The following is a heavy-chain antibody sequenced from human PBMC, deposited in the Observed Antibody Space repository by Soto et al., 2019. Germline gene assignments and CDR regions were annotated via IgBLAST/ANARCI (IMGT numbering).Heavy chain of an antibody. V-gene: IGHV4-38-2*01. J-gene: IGHJ6*02. CDR3: ARTFDYYGMDV. Sequence: TLSLTCAVSGYSIASGYYWAWIRQSPGKGLGWIGSIYHAGSVYYNPSLNSRVAVSLDTSKNHFSLKLTSVTAADTAVYYCARTFDYYGMDVWGQGTTVTV. CDR1: GYSIASGYY. CDR2: IYHAGSV.